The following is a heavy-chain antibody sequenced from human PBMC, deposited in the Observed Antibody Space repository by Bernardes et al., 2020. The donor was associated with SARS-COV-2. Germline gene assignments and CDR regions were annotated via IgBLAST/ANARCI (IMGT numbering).Heavy chain of an antibody. CDR1: GASIISSSYY. Sequence: ETLSLTCTVSGASIISSSYYWGWIRQPPGKGLEWIGSFHYSGGIYYNPSLKSRVTISVDTSKNQFSLKLTSVTAADTAEYYCARLPVVESNLDYWGQGTLVTVSS. CDR2: FHYSGGI. CDR3: ARLPVVESNLDY. V-gene: IGHV4-39*01. J-gene: IGHJ4*02. D-gene: IGHD1-1*01.